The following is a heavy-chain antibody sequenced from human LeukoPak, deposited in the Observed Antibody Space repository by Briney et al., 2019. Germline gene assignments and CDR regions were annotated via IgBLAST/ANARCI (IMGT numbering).Heavy chain of an antibody. CDR2: IYHSGST. J-gene: IGHJ3*02. V-gene: IGHV4-30-2*01. D-gene: IGHD1-26*01. Sequence: PSETLSLTCTVSGGSISSGGYYWSWIRQPPGKGLEWIGYIYHSGSTYYNPSLKSRVTISVDRSKNQFSLKLSSVTAADTAVYYCASMGEKSYSSDAFDIWGQGTMVTASS. CDR3: ASMGEKSYSSDAFDI. CDR1: GGSISSGGYY.